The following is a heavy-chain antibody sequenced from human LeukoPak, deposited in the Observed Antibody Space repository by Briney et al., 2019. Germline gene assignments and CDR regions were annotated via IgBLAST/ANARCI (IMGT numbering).Heavy chain of an antibody. J-gene: IGHJ4*02. V-gene: IGHV1-46*01. D-gene: IGHD3-10*01. CDR2: INPSGGGT. CDR1: GYTFTSHY. CDR3: AREGSGSLPHLDH. Sequence: ASVKVSCKSSGYTFTSHYMQWVRLAPGQGLEWMGIINPSGGGTRYAQKFQGRVTMTRDTSTSTVYMELSSLRSEDTAVYYCAREGSGSLPHLDHWGQGTLVTVSS.